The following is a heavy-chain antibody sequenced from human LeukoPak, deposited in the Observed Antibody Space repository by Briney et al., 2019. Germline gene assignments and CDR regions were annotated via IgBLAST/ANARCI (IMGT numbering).Heavy chain of an antibody. Sequence: VASVTVSCKASGYTFTGNYIHWVRQVPGQGLEGMGWINPNSGGTNYAQTFQGRVTMTRDTSISTASMELSRLTSDDTAVYYCAREVVAWGMNWFDPWGQGTLVTVSS. D-gene: IGHD3-16*01. V-gene: IGHV1-2*02. CDR3: AREVVAWGMNWFDP. CDR1: GYTFTGNY. CDR2: INPNSGGT. J-gene: IGHJ5*02.